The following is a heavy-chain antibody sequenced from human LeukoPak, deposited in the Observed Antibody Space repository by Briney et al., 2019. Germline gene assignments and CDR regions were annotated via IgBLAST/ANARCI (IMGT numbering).Heavy chain of an antibody. CDR3: ASKANCSGGRCPRGAFDI. CDR1: GGSISSSNW. D-gene: IGHD2-15*01. J-gene: IGHJ3*02. CDR2: IYHSGSL. Sequence: SGTLSLTCAISGGSISSSNWWSWVRQPPGKGLEWIGEIYHSGSLNYNPSLKSRVTISVDKSKNQSSLKLSSVTAADTAVYYCASKANCSGGRCPRGAFDIWGPGTKVTVSS. V-gene: IGHV4-4*02.